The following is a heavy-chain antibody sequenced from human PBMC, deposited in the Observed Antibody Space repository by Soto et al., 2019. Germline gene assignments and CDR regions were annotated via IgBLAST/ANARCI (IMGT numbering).Heavy chain of an antibody. CDR1: GGSISTGDYA. CDR3: ARGYSSSWPNSFDS. J-gene: IGHJ5*01. D-gene: IGHD6-13*01. Sequence: SETLSLTCTVSGGSISTGDYAWSWIRQPPGKGLEWIGYIYHSGSTYYTPFLKSRVTISVDKSKNQFSLNLSSVTAADTAVYYCARGYSSSWPNSFDSWGQGTLVTVSS. CDR2: IYHSGST. V-gene: IGHV4-30-2*01.